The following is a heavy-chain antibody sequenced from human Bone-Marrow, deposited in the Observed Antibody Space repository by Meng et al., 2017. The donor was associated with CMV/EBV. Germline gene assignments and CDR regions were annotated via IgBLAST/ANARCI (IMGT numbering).Heavy chain of an antibody. Sequence: ASVKVSCKASGYTFTGYYMHWVRQAPGQGLEWMGWINPNSGGTNYAQKFQGRVTMTRDTSISTAYMELTSLTSDDTAVYYCARSRGDYDTFYDYWGQGTLVTVSS. V-gene: IGHV1-2*02. D-gene: IGHD4-17*01. CDR1: GYTFTGYY. CDR3: ARSRGDYDTFYDY. CDR2: INPNSGGT. J-gene: IGHJ4*02.